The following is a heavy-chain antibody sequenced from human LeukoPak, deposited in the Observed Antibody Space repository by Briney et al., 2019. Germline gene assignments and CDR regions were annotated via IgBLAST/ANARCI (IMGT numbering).Heavy chain of an antibody. J-gene: IGHJ4*02. CDR3: ARCTSCSEVGTFDY. CDR1: GGSISSYY. Sequence: SETLSLTCTVSGGSISSYYWSWIRQPPGKGLEWIGYIYYSGSTNYNPSLKSRVTISVDTSKNQFSLKLSSVTAADTAVYYCARCTSCSEVGTFDYWGQGTLVTVSS. V-gene: IGHV4-59*01. CDR2: IYYSGST. D-gene: IGHD2-2*01.